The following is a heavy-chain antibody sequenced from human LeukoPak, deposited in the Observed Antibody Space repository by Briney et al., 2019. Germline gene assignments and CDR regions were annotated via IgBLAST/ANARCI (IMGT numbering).Heavy chain of an antibody. CDR3: AKDWYYTT. J-gene: IGHJ4*02. CDR1: GFTFSSSW. D-gene: IGHD3-10*01. V-gene: IGHV3-30*02. CDR2: IGIDGSNK. Sequence: PGGSLRLSCEASGFTFSSSWMSWVRQGPGKGLEWVAFIGIDGSNKYYADSVKGRFTISRDNSKNTLFLQMNSLRAEDTALYYCAKDWYYTTWGQGTLVTVSS.